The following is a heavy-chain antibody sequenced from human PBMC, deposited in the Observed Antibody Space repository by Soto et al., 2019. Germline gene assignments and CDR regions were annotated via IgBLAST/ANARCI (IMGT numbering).Heavy chain of an antibody. CDR2: INSGASTT. CDR1: GFTFSSSW. D-gene: IGHD3-10*01. V-gene: IGHV3-74*01. CDR3: ARGPTGWFGYDY. Sequence: DVQLVESGGGSVQPGGSLRLSCAASGFTFSSSWMHWVRQAPGKGLVWVSRINSGASTTNYADSVKGRFTISRDNAKNTLYLHMDSLTADDTAVYYCARGPTGWFGYDYWGQGTLVTVSS. J-gene: IGHJ4*02.